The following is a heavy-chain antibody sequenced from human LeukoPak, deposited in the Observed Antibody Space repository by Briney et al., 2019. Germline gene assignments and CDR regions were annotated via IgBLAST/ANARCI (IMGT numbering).Heavy chain of an antibody. Sequence: ASVKVSCKASGYTLTDYYMHWVRQAPGQGLEWMGWINPNSGGTNYAQKFQGRVTMTRDTSISTAYMELSRLRSDDTAVYYCARDQGWIQLWWVDYWGQGTLVTVSS. V-gene: IGHV1-2*02. D-gene: IGHD5-18*01. CDR2: INPNSGGT. CDR3: ARDQGWIQLWWVDY. J-gene: IGHJ4*02. CDR1: GYTLTDYY.